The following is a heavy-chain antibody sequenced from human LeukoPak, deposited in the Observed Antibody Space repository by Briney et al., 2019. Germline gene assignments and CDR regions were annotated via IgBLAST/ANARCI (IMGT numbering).Heavy chain of an antibody. V-gene: IGHV3-23*01. CDR1: GFTFSSYA. CDR2: ISVGDDST. J-gene: IGHJ2*01. CDR3: AKPRYCSSTSCYWYFDL. Sequence: GGSLRLSCAASGFTFSSYAMSWVRQAPGKGLEWVSTISVGDDSTYYADSVKGRFTISRDNSKSTLYLQMNSLRAEDTAVYYCAKPRYCSSTSCYWYFDLWGRGTLVTVSS. D-gene: IGHD2-2*01.